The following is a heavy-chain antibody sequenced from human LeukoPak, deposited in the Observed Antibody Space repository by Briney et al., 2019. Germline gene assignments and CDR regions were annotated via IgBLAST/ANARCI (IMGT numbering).Heavy chain of an antibody. V-gene: IGHV3-23*01. CDR3: AKIPSSFWSGYSSGWYFDL. J-gene: IGHJ2*01. CDR1: GFTFSSYA. Sequence: GGSLRLSCAASGFTFSSYAMSWVRQAPGKGLEWVSAISGSGGSTYYADSVKGRFTISRDNSKNTLYLQMNSLRAEGTAVYYCAKIPSSFWSGYSSGWYFDLWGRGTLVTVSS. CDR2: ISGSGGST. D-gene: IGHD3-3*01.